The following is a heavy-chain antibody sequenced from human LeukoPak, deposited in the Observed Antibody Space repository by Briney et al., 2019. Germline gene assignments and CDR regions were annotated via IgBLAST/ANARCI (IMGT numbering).Heavy chain of an antibody. Sequence: GGSPRLSCTASEFTSGDYAMSGVRQAPGKGLEWVGFIRSKAYGGTTEYAASVKGRFTISRDDSKSIAYLQMNSLKTEDTAVYYCTINSGYDWKYYYGMDVRGQGTTVTVSS. CDR1: EFTSGDYA. V-gene: IGHV3-49*04. D-gene: IGHD5-12*01. CDR3: TINSGYDWKYYYGMDV. CDR2: IRSKAYGGTT. J-gene: IGHJ6*02.